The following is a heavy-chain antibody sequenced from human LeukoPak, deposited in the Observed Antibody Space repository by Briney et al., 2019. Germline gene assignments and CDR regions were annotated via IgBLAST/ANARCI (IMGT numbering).Heavy chain of an antibody. CDR3: ARGKRRFDS. V-gene: IGHV3-11*01. CDR2: ISPGAYST. Sequence: GGSLRLSCAAYELLLSEHYVASIRRSRGKGVEWISYISPGAYSTYYAGSVKGRLSISRDNAKIALYLQMNSQRVEDTGIFYCARGKRRFDSWGQGTLVTVSS. J-gene: IGHJ4*02. CDR1: ELLLSEHY.